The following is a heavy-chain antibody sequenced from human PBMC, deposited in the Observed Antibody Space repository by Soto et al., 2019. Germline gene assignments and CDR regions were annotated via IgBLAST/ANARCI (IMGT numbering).Heavy chain of an antibody. CDR3: ARGDFDRSGNYNAGWFAP. Sequence: QVQLVQSGAEVKKPGASVKVSCKASGSTFTAYYMHWLRQAPGQGLEWMGWINPNSGGTNYAQRFQGRVTVTNDTSISTTYMELSSLGSDDTAVYYCARGDFDRSGNYNAGWFAPWGQGTLVTVSS. D-gene: IGHD3-22*01. V-gene: IGHV1-2*02. CDR2: INPNSGGT. J-gene: IGHJ5*02. CDR1: GSTFTAYY.